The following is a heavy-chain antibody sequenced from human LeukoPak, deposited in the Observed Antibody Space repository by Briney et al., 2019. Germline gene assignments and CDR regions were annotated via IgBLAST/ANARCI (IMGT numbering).Heavy chain of an antibody. Sequence: GGSLRLSCAASGFTFSSYAMHWVRQAPGKGLEWVAVISYDGSNKYYADSVKGQFTISRDNSKNTLYLQMNSLRAEDTAVYYCAYSSGYLDAFDIWGQGTMVTISS. CDR2: ISYDGSNK. D-gene: IGHD3-3*01. CDR3: AYSSGYLDAFDI. V-gene: IGHV3-30-3*01. J-gene: IGHJ3*02. CDR1: GFTFSSYA.